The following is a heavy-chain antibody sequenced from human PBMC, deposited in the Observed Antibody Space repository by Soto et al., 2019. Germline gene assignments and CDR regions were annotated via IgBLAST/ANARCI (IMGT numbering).Heavy chain of an antibody. CDR3: ARECTSCYYWFDP. J-gene: IGHJ5*02. D-gene: IGHD2-2*01. Sequence: TLSLTCTVSGGSISSGDYYWSWIRQPPGKGLEWIGYIYYSGSTYYNPSLKSRVTISVDTSKNQFSLKLSSVTAADTAVYYCARECTSCYYWFDPWGQGTLGTVS. CDR1: GGSISSGDYY. V-gene: IGHV4-30-4*01. CDR2: IYYSGST.